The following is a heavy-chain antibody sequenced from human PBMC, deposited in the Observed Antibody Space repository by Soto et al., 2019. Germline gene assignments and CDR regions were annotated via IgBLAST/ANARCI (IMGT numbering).Heavy chain of an antibody. CDR3: ARHGYNYGGGYFDY. Sequence: EVQLVESGGGLVQPGGSLRLSCAASGVTVSSNYMSWVRQAPGKVLEGVSVIYSGGSTYYADSVKGRFTISRDNSKNTLYLQMNSLRAEDTAVYYCARHGYNYGGGYFDYWGQGTLVTVAS. J-gene: IGHJ4*02. V-gene: IGHV3-66*04. D-gene: IGHD5-18*01. CDR1: GVTVSSNY. CDR2: IYSGGST.